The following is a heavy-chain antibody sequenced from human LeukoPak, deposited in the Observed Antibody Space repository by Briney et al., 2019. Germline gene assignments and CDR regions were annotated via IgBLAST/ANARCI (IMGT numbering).Heavy chain of an antibody. CDR2: IYHSGPT. CDR1: GDSISSGDYS. CDR3: ARARESMTTAGSFFDF. V-gene: IGHV4-30-2*01. J-gene: IGHJ4*02. D-gene: IGHD6-19*01. Sequence: SQTLSLTCGVSGDSISSGDYSWSWIRQPPGNGLEWIGYIYHSGPTNYNPSLKSRVSISVDRSKNQFSLKLRSVTAADTAVYYCARARESMTTAGSFFDFWGQGTLVTVPS.